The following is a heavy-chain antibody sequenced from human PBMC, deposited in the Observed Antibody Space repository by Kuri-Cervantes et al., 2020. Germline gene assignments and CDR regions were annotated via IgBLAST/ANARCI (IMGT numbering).Heavy chain of an antibody. V-gene: IGHV3-21*04. CDR1: GFTFTSDT. D-gene: IGHD5-18*01. Sequence: GEALKISCASSGFTFTSDTMNWVRQAPGKGLEWVASITTDNTYIYYADSVKGRFTISRDNAKNSLYLQMNSLGHEDTALYYCAKGRGYGYGSDAFDIWGQGTMVTVSS. CDR3: AKGRGYGYGSDAFDI. J-gene: IGHJ3*02. CDR2: ITTDNTYI.